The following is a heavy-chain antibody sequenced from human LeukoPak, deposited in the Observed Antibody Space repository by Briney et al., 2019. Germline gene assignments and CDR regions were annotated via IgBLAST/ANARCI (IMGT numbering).Heavy chain of an antibody. D-gene: IGHD3-22*01. CDR3: AAGLITMIVVDGDYYYYMDV. Sequence: ASVKVSCKASGGTFSSYAISWVRQAPGQGLEWMGRIIPIFGTANYAQKFQGRVTITTDESTSTAYMGLSSLRSEDTAVYYCAAGLITMIVVDGDYYYYMDVWGKGTTVTVSS. CDR2: IIPIFGTA. J-gene: IGHJ6*03. V-gene: IGHV1-69*05. CDR1: GGTFSSYA.